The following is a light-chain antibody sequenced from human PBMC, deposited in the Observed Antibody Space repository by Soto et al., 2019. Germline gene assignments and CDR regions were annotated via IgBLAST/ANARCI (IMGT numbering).Light chain of an antibody. Sequence: IVMTQSPATLSVSPGERATLSCRASQSVSINLAWYQQKPGQAPRLLIYGASTRATGIPARFSGSGSGTEFTLTITSLQSEDFAVYYCQHYASWPLTFGGGTKVDIK. V-gene: IGKV3-15*01. J-gene: IGKJ4*01. CDR2: GAS. CDR3: QHYASWPLT. CDR1: QSVSIN.